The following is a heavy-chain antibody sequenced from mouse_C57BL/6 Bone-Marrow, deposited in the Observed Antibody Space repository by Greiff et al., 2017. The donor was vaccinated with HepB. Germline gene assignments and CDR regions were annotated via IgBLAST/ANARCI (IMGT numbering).Heavy chain of an antibody. CDR1: GYTFTSYW. D-gene: IGHD2-1*01. CDR3: ARPIYYGNYGAMDY. J-gene: IGHJ4*01. V-gene: IGHV1-52*01. CDR2: IDPSDSET. Sequence: QVHLQQPGAELVRPGSSVKLSCKASGYTFTSYWMHWVKQRPIQGLEWIGNIDPSDSETHYNQKFKDKATLTVDKSSSTAYMQLSSLTSEDSAVYYCARPIYYGNYGAMDYWGQGTSVTVSS.